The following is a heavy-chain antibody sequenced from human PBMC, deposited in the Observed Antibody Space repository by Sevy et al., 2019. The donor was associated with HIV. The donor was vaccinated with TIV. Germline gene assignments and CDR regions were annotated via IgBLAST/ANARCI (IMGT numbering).Heavy chain of an antibody. D-gene: IGHD3-16*01. V-gene: IGHV3-30-3*01. J-gene: IGHJ4*02. Sequence: GGSLRLSCAASEFTFSSYAMHWVRQAPGKGLEWVAVISYDGSNKYYADSVKGRFTISRDNSKNTLYLQMNSLRAEDTAVYYCARDSDDYVWGSNKPPNYWGQGTLVTVSS. CDR2: ISYDGSNK. CDR1: EFTFSSYA. CDR3: ARDSDDYVWGSNKPPNY.